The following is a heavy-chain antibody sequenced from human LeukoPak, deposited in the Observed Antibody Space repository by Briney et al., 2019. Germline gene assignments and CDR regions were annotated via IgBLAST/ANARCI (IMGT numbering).Heavy chain of an antibody. D-gene: IGHD6-13*01. J-gene: IGHJ4*02. CDR2: INHSGST. CDR3: ARGRYSSSWYPY. CDR1: GGSFSGYY. Sequence: PSETLSLTCAVYGGSFSGYYWSWTRQPPGKGLEWIGEINHSGSTNYNPSLKSRVTISVDTSKNQFSLKLSSVTAADTAVYYCARGRYSSSWYPYWGQGTLVTVSS. V-gene: IGHV4-34*01.